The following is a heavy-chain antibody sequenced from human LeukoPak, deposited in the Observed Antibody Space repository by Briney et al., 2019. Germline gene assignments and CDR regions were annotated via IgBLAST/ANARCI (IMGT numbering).Heavy chain of an antibody. J-gene: IGHJ4*02. CDR1: GFTFSNYA. CDR2: ISASSVTI. D-gene: IGHD7-27*01. Sequence: GGSLRLSCAASGFTFSNYAMNWVRQAPGKGLEWVSYISASSVTIYDADSVKGRFTIFRDNAKNSLYLHMNSLRDEDTAVYYCARDPGFFDCWGQGTLVPVSS. V-gene: IGHV3-48*02. CDR3: ARDPGFFDC.